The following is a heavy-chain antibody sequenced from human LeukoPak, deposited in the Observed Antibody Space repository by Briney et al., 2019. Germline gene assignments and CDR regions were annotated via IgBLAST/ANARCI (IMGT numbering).Heavy chain of an antibody. Sequence: ASVKVSCKASGGTFSSYAISWVRQAPGQGLEWMGGIIPIFGTANYAQKCQGRVTITADESTSTAYMELSSVTAADTAVYYCARVHMVRGVIPEDYYYYYMDVWGKGTTVTISS. J-gene: IGHJ6*03. CDR3: ARVHMVRGVIPEDYYYYYMDV. CDR2: IIPIFGTA. D-gene: IGHD3-10*01. V-gene: IGHV1-69*13. CDR1: GGTFSSYA.